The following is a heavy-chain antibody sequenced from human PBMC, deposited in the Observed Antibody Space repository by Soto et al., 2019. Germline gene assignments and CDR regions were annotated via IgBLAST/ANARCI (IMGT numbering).Heavy chain of an antibody. J-gene: IGHJ4*02. CDR1: GFTFSGHW. CDR2: IDTDGSTGGT. CDR3: ARGRGTYYADS. V-gene: IGHV3-74*03. D-gene: IGHD1-26*01. Sequence: EVRLVESGGALVPPGGSLRLTCEASGFTFSGHWMHWVRRAPGKGLVWVSHIDTDGSTGGTSYADSVKGRFSVSRDESHDMLYLQMTVLRVADAAVYYCARGRGTYYADSWGQGTMVTVSS.